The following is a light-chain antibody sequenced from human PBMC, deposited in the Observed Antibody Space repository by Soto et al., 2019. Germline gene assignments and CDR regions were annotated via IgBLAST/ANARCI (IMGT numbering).Light chain of an antibody. CDR1: SSNIGAGFD. CDR3: QSYDSSLSGVV. CDR2: GNN. J-gene: IGLJ2*01. V-gene: IGLV1-40*01. Sequence: QSVLTQPPSVSGAPGQRVTISCTGSSSNIGAGFDVHWYQQLPGTAPKLLIYGNNNRPSGVPDRFSGSKSGTSASLAITGLQAEDEADYHCQSYDSSLSGVVFGGGTQLTVL.